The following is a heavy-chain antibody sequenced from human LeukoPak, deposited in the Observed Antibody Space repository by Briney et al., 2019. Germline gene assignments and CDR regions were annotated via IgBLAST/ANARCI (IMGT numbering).Heavy chain of an antibody. Sequence: GGSLRLSCAASGFTFSSYAMSWVRQAPGKGLEWVSSISGSGGSTYDADSVKGRFTISRDTSKSTLYLQMNSLRAEDTAVYYCAKRSGDSYYLDSWGQGTLVTVSS. V-gene: IGHV3-23*01. CDR2: ISGSGGST. D-gene: IGHD2-21*02. J-gene: IGHJ4*02. CDR3: AKRSGDSYYLDS. CDR1: GFTFSSYA.